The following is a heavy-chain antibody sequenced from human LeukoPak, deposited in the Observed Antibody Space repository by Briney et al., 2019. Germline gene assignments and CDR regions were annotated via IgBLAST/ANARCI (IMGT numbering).Heavy chain of an antibody. CDR3: ARLTRDGYSIDY. V-gene: IGHV4-59*01. D-gene: IGHD5-24*01. Sequence: PSETLSLTCTVSGGSISSYYWSWIRQPPGKGLEWIGYIYYSGSTNYNPSLKSRVTISVDTSKNQFSLKLSSVTAADTAVYYCARLTRDGYSIDYWGQGTLVTVSP. CDR2: IYYSGST. CDR1: GGSISSYY. J-gene: IGHJ4*02.